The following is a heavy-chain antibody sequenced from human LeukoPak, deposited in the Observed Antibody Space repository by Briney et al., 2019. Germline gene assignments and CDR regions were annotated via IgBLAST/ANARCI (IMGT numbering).Heavy chain of an antibody. D-gene: IGHD2-15*01. Sequence: PSETLSLTCTVSGGPITSHYWTWIRQSPVKGLEWIGDISNSGSTSYNPSLKSRVTISIDTSKSQFSLKLSSVTAADTAVYYCGRDPLVGYFSYYYMDVWGKGTTVTVSS. V-gene: IGHV4-59*11. CDR2: ISNSGST. CDR3: GRDPLVGYFSYYYMDV. CDR1: GGPITSHY. J-gene: IGHJ6*03.